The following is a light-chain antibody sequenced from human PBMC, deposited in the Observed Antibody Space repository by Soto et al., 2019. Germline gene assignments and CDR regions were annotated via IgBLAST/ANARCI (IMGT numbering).Light chain of an antibody. CDR2: AAS. CDR3: QQYYSYPGA. Sequence: AIRMTQSPSSFSASTGDRVTITCRASQGISSYLAWYQQKPGKAPKLLIYAASTLQSGVPSRFSGSGSGTDFTLTISCLQSEDFATYYCQQYYSYPGAFGHGTKVDIK. CDR1: QGISSY. V-gene: IGKV1-8*01. J-gene: IGKJ3*01.